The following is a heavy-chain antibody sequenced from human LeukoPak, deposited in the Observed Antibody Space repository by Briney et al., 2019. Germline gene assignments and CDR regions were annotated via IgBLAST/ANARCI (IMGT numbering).Heavy chain of an antibody. J-gene: IGHJ3*02. CDR3: ARGGNWDDAFDI. CDR1: GGSISSGGYY. V-gene: IGHV4-61*08. Sequence: SETLSLTCAVSGGSISSGGYYWSWIRQPPGKGLEWIGYIYYSGSTNYNPSLKSRVTISVDTSKNQFSLKLSSVTAADTAVYYCARGGNWDDAFDIWGQGTMVTVSS. CDR2: IYYSGST. D-gene: IGHD7-27*01.